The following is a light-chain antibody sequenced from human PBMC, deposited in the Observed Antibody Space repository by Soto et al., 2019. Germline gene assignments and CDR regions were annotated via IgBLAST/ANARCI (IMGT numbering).Light chain of an antibody. V-gene: IGKV1-8*01. J-gene: IGKJ5*01. CDR2: AAS. Sequence: MRRSQSPTAISASTGDRVTITRRASKGIYSWAAWYQQKSGRATQLLIYAASILQSGVQSRFSGSSCGRDSSLICGLLHPDDPVSYSWKHPARLLITSAEGTRLEIK. CDR1: KGIYSW. CDR3: KHPARLLIT.